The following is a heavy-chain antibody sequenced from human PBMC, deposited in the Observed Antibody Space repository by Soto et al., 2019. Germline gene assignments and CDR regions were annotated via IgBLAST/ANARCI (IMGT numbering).Heavy chain of an antibody. J-gene: IGHJ5*02. CDR3: AEGGPFTGGFDP. Sequence: EGQLLQSGGDLVQPGGSLRLSCAGSGLTLRSYAMTWIRQTPGKGLEWVSTITGRSAVPSYADSVNGRFTVSRDNSKNSTDLQMNSLRPDDTAIYYCAEGGPFTGGFDPWGQGTLVTVSA. CDR2: ITGRSAVP. V-gene: IGHV3-23*01. D-gene: IGHD3-16*01. CDR1: GLTLRSYA.